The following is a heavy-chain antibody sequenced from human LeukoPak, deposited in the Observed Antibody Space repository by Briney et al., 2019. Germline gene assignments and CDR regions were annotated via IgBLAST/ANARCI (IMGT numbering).Heavy chain of an antibody. V-gene: IGHV4-34*01. J-gene: IGHJ4*02. CDR3: ARSRRETYCSSTSCAKYYFDY. CDR1: GGSFSGYY. CDR2: INHSGST. D-gene: IGHD2-2*01. Sequence: KPSETLSLTCAVYGGSFSGYYWSWIRQPPGKGLEWIGEINHSGSTNYNQSLKSRVTISVDTSKNQFSLKLSSVTAADTAVYYCARSRRETYCSSTSCAKYYFDYWGQGTLVTVSS.